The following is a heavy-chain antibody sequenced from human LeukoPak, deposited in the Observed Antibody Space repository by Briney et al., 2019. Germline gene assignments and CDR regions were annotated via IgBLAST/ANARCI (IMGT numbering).Heavy chain of an antibody. J-gene: IGHJ4*02. V-gene: IGHV3-48*02. CDR2: ISSSSSTI. CDR3: ARDGFDY. CDR1: GFTFSRYS. Sequence: GGSLRLSCAASGFTFSRYSMIWVRQAPGKGLEWVSYISSSSSTIHYADSLKGRFTISRDNAKNSLYLQMDSLRDEDTAAYYCARDGFDYWGQGTLVTVSS.